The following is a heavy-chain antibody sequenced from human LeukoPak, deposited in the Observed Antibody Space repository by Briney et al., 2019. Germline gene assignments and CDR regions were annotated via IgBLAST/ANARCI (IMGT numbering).Heavy chain of an antibody. CDR1: GGSISSSNYY. J-gene: IGHJ6*02. V-gene: IGHV4-39*07. Sequence: PSETLSLTCTVSGGSISSSNYYWGWIRQPPGKGLEWIGTIYYSGTIYYNPSLKSRVTISVDTSKNQFSLKLSSVTAADTAVYYCARDFYYYGMDVWGQGTTVTVSS. CDR3: ARDFYYYGMDV. CDR2: IYYSGTI.